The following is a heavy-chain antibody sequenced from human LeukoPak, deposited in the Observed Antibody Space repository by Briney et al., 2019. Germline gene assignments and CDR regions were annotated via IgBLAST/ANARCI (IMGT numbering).Heavy chain of an antibody. Sequence: SATLSLTCAVYGGSFSGYYWSWIRQPPGKGLEWIGEINHSGSTNYNPSLKSRVTISVDTSKNQFSLKLSSVTAADTAVYYCARGFTMVRGVIITRFGYYYYGMDVWGKGTTVTVSS. CDR2: INHSGST. D-gene: IGHD3-10*01. CDR1: GGSFSGYY. V-gene: IGHV4-34*01. CDR3: ARGFTMVRGVIITRFGYYYYGMDV. J-gene: IGHJ6*04.